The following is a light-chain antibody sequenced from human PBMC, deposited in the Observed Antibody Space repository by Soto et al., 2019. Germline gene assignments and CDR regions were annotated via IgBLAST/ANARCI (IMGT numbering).Light chain of an antibody. CDR2: KAS. CDR1: QSISSW. CDR3: QPYNSYWT. Sequence: DIQMTQSPSTLSASVGDRVTITCRASQSISSWLAWYQQKPGKAPKLLIYKASSLESGVPSRFSGSGSGTELTLTIRRLQPDDFATYFLQPYNSYWTFGQGTKVEIK. V-gene: IGKV1-5*03. J-gene: IGKJ1*01.